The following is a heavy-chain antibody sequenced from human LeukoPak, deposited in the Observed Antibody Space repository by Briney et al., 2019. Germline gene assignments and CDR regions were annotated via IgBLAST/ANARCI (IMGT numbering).Heavy chain of an antibody. Sequence: SETLSLTCTVSGGSISSYYWGWIRLPPGKGLEWIGYISYSGSTTYIPSLNSRVTILVDTSKNQFSLKLSSVTAADTAVYYCVRITQGTIDYWGRGTLVTVSS. CDR3: VRITQGTIDY. CDR1: GGSISSYY. J-gene: IGHJ4*02. CDR2: ISYSGST. D-gene: IGHD3-10*01. V-gene: IGHV4-59*01.